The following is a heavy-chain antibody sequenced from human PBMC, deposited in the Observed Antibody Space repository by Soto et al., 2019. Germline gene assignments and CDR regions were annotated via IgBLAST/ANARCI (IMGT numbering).Heavy chain of an antibody. V-gene: IGHV3-21*01. CDR2: ISGTSDYM. CDR1: GFTFSSYS. Sequence: GGSLRLSCAASGFTFSSYSMNWVRQAPGRGLEWVAAISGTSDYMYYADSVKGRFTISRDNAKTSLYIQMNSLRAEDTAVYYCARDHRYCSGSSCRPYYYYYGMDVWGQGTTVTVSS. J-gene: IGHJ6*02. CDR3: ARDHRYCSGSSCRPYYYYYGMDV. D-gene: IGHD2-15*01.